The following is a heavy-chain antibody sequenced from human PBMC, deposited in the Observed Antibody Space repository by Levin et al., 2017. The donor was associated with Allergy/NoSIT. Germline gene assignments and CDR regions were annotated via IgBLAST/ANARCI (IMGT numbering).Heavy chain of an antibody. D-gene: IGHD1/OR15-1a*01. Sequence: PGESLKISCAASGFTFSSFGIHWVRQAPGKGLEWVALIWYDGSNKYYADSVKGRFTISRDNPKNTLYLQVNSLRAEDTAVYYCARGAAYGTYHYYYYMDVWGKGTTVTVSS. J-gene: IGHJ6*03. CDR1: GFTFSSFG. V-gene: IGHV3-33*01. CDR2: IWYDGSNK. CDR3: ARGAAYGTYHYYYYMDV.